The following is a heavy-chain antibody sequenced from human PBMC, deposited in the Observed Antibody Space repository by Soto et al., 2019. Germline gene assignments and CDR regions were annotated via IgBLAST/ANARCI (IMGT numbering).Heavy chain of an antibody. CDR3: ARVWGGAFVI. V-gene: IGHV4-39*01. J-gene: IGHJ3*02. D-gene: IGHD3-10*01. Sequence: VVGCPLRIMVFRWRWIRPPPGKGLEWIGSIYYSGSTYYNPSLKSRVTISVDTSKNQFSLKLSSVISVGKAMYYCARVWGGAFVIWGQGTMVTVSS. CDR2: IYYSGST. CDR1: GCPLRIMVFR.